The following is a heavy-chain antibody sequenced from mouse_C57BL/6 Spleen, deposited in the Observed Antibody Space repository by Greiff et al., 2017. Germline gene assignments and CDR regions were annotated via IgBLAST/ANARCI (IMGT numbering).Heavy chain of an antibody. Sequence: VQLQQSGPELVKPGASVKISCKASGYSFTGYYMNWVKQSPEKSLEWIGEINPSTGGTTYNQKFKAKATLTVDKSSSTAYMQLKSLTSEDSAVYYCARSDGYDGGAMDYWGQGTSVTVSS. J-gene: IGHJ4*01. D-gene: IGHD2-2*01. V-gene: IGHV1-42*01. CDR1: GYSFTGYY. CDR2: INPSTGGT. CDR3: ARSDGYDGGAMDY.